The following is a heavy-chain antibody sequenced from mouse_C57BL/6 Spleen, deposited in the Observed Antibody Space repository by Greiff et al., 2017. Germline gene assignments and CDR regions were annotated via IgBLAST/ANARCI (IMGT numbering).Heavy chain of an antibody. Sequence: VQLQQSGAELVQPGASVKISCKASGYAFSSSWMNWVKQRPGKGLEWIGQIYPGDGDTNYNGKFKGKATLTADKSSSTAYMQLSSLTSEDSAVYDCARDESSNYFDYWGQGTTLTVSS. CDR1: GYAFSSSW. V-gene: IGHV1-80*01. CDR3: ARDESSNYFDY. CDR2: IYPGDGDT. J-gene: IGHJ2*01. D-gene: IGHD2-10*02.